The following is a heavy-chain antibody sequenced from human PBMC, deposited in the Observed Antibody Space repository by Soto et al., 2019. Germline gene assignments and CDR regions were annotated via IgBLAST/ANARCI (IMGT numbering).Heavy chain of an antibody. CDR1: GFTFSSYG. CDR2: IWYDGSNK. D-gene: IGHD4-17*01. Sequence: GGSLRLSCAASGFTFSSYGMHWVRQAPGKGLEWVAVIWYDGSNKYYADSVKGRFTISRDNSKNTLYLQMNSLRAEDTAVYYSATTVAYDAFDIWGQGTMVPVSS. V-gene: IGHV3-33*01. CDR3: ATTVAYDAFDI. J-gene: IGHJ3*02.